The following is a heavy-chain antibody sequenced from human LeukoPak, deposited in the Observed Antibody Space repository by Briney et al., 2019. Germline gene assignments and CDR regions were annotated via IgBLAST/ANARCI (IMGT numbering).Heavy chain of an antibody. V-gene: IGHV4-61*02. CDR3: ARTRFAITGGYYYWGNDAFDI. J-gene: IGHJ3*02. Sequence: PSETLSLTCTVSGDSITSSAYYWSWIRQPAGKGLEWIGRIYTSGSTNYNPSLKSRVTISVDTSKNQFSLKLSSVTAADTAVYYCARTRFAITGGYYYWGNDAFDIWGQGTMVTVSS. D-gene: IGHD3-22*01. CDR1: GDSITSSAYY. CDR2: IYTSGST.